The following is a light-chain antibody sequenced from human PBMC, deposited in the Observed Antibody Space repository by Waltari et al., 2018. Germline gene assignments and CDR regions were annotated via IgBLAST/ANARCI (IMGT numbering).Light chain of an antibody. V-gene: IGLV2-23*02. CDR2: EVS. Sequence: QSALTQPASVSGSPGQSITISCTGTSSDVGSYNLVSCYQQHPGKAPKLMIYEVSKRTSGVPSRSSGSKSGNTASLTISGLQAEDEADYYCCSYAGSSTFVFGGGTKLTVL. CDR1: SSDVGSYNL. J-gene: IGLJ2*01. CDR3: CSYAGSSTFV.